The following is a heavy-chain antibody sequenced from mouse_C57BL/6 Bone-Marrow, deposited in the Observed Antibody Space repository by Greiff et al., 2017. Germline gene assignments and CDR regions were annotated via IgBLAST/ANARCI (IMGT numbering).Heavy chain of an antibody. CDR1: GYTFTSYW. Sequence: VQLQQSGAELVKPGASVKLSCKASGYTFTSYWMHGVKQRPGQGLEWIGMIHPNSGSTNYNEKFKSKATLTVDKSSSTAYMQLSSLTSEDSAVYYCARSGITTVVSFDYWGQGTTLTVSS. CDR3: ARSGITTVVSFDY. D-gene: IGHD1-1*01. J-gene: IGHJ2*01. V-gene: IGHV1-64*01. CDR2: IHPNSGST.